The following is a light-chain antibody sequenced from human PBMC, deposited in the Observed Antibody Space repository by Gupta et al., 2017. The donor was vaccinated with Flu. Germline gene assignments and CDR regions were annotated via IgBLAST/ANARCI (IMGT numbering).Light chain of an antibody. Sequence: QSVLTQPPSASGTPGRRVTISCSGSSSNIGSNYVFWYQQFPGTAPKLLIYRINQRPSGVPARFSGSKSGTAASLAISGLRAEDEADYYCAAWDDRLSGWVFGGGTKLTVL. J-gene: IGLJ3*02. V-gene: IGLV1-47*01. CDR2: RIN. CDR1: SSNIGSNY. CDR3: AAWDDRLSGWV.